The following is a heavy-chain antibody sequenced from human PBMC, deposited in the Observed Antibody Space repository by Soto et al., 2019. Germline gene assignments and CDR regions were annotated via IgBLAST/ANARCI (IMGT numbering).Heavy chain of an antibody. CDR3: ARDRRYGSGRGAFDI. CDR2: IYYSGST. CDR1: GGSVSSGSYY. V-gene: IGHV4-61*01. D-gene: IGHD3-10*01. Sequence: QVQLQESGPGLVKPSETLSLTCTVSGGSVSSGSYYWSWIRQPPGKGLEWIGYIYYSGSTNYNPSRKGRVPTXXDXSXXQLSRKLSSVTAADTAVYYCARDRRYGSGRGAFDIWGQGTMVTVSS. J-gene: IGHJ3*02.